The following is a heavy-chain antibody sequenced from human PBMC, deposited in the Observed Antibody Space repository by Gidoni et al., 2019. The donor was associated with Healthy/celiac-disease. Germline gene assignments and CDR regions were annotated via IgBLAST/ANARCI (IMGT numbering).Heavy chain of an antibody. D-gene: IGHD4-17*01. CDR3: ANTAAVDY. V-gene: IGHV3-21*01. J-gene: IGHJ4*02. Sequence: EVQLVESGGGLVKPGGSLRLSCAASGFTFDAYIMNWVRQAPGKGLEWVSSISSTSASMYYADSVKGRFTISRDNAKNSLYLQMNSLRAEDTAVYYCANTAAVDYWGQGTLVTVSS. CDR2: ISSTSASM. CDR1: GFTFDAYI.